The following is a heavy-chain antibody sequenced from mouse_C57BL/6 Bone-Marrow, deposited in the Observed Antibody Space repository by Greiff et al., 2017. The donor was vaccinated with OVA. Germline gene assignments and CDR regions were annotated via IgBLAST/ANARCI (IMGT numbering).Heavy chain of an antibody. Sequence: QVQLQQPGAELVKPGASVKLSCKASGYTFTSYWMQWVKQRPGQGLEWIGEIDPSDSYTNYNQKFKGKATLTVDTSSSTAYMQLSSLTSEDSAVYYCARSRLCLPYFDYWGQGTTLTVSS. J-gene: IGHJ2*01. CDR2: IDPSDSYT. V-gene: IGHV1-50*01. CDR3: ARSRLCLPYFDY. D-gene: IGHD3-2*02. CDR1: GYTFTSYW.